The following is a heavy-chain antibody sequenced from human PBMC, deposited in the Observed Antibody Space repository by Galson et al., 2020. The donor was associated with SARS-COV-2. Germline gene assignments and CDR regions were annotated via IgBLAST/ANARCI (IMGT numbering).Heavy chain of an antibody. CDR1: GDPSSRHY. CDR3: ARLISTYSLDWYFDV. D-gene: IGHD2-21*01. J-gene: IGHJ2*01. V-gene: IGHV4-59*08. CDR2: IYYTGIT. Sequence: QTSETLSLTCAVPGDPSSRHYWSWIRQPPGKGLEWIGYIYYTGITAYNPYLKSRLTISVDTSKNQFSLRLSSVTAADTAEYYCARLISTYSLDWYFDVWGRGTLVAVSS.